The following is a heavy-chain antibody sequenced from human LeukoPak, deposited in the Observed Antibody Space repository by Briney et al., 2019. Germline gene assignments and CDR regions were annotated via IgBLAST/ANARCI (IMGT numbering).Heavy chain of an antibody. Sequence: ASVKASCKASGYTFTSYYMHWVRQAPGQGLEWMGIINPSGGSTSYAQKFQGRVTMTRDTSTSTVYMELSSLRSEDTAVYYCARVGVSNYDYDYWGQGTLVTVSS. D-gene: IGHD4-11*01. V-gene: IGHV1-46*01. CDR1: GYTFTSYY. CDR3: ARVGVSNYDYDY. CDR2: INPSGGST. J-gene: IGHJ4*02.